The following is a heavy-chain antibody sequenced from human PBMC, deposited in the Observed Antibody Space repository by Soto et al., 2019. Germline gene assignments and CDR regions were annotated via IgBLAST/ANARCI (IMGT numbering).Heavy chain of an antibody. CDR1: GEAVGSGQSY. J-gene: IGHJ6*02. V-gene: IGHV4-61*01. Sequence: QVQLQESGPGLVKPSETLSLLCFVSGEAVGSGQSYWNWVRQAPGKGLEWIGHISVTGAMKNSAPLKIRVTMSVDPSNNQISLTLTSVTAADSATYFCARGRADSAGSSFGRRMDVWGQGTTVTVAS. CDR3: ARGRADSAGSSFGRRMDV. CDR2: ISVTGAM. D-gene: IGHD3-10*01.